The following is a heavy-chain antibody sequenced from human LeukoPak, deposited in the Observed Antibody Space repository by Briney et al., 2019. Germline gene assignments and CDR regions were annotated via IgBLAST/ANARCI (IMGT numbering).Heavy chain of an antibody. CDR3: ARARWQLVPYFDS. D-gene: IGHD6-6*01. V-gene: IGHV1-2*02. CDR1: GYTFTYYY. Sequence: ASVTVSFRSSGYTFTYYYMHWVRQPPGQGLEWRGWINPNSGGTNFAQKFQGRVAMTRDTSISTAYMELGSLRSDDTAVYYWARARWQLVPYFDSWGQGTLVTVSS. J-gene: IGHJ4*02. CDR2: INPNSGGT.